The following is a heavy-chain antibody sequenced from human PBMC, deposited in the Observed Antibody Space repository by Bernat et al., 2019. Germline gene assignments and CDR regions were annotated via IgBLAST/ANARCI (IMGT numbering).Heavy chain of an antibody. CDR3: AKAGYDSSGYNYYYYGMDV. CDR2: ISGSGGST. Sequence: EVQLVESGGGLVQPGGSLRLSCAASGFTFSSYAMSWVRQAPGKGLEWVSAISGSGGSTYYAVSVKCRFTISRDNSKNTLYLQMNSLRAEDTAVYYCAKAGYDSSGYNYYYYGMDVWGQGTTVTVSS. CDR1: GFTFSSYA. V-gene: IGHV3-23*04. J-gene: IGHJ6*02. D-gene: IGHD3-22*01.